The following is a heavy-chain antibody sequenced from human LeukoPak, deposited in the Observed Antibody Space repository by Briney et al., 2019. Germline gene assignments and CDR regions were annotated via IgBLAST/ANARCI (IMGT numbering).Heavy chain of an antibody. V-gene: IGHV3-7*01. CDR1: GFTFSSYW. CDR3: ARGMSSGYDFDY. J-gene: IGHJ4*02. CDR2: IKQDGSVK. D-gene: IGHD5-12*01. Sequence: GGSLRLSCAASGFTFSSYWMTWVRQAPGKGLEWVANIKQDGSVKYYVDSVKGRFTISRDNAKNSLYLQMNSLRAEDTAVYYCARGMSSGYDFDYWGQGTLVTVSS.